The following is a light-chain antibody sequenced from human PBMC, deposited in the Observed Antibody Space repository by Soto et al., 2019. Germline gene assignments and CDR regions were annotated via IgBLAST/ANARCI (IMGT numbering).Light chain of an antibody. CDR1: QSVSSSY. J-gene: IGKJ1*01. V-gene: IGKV3-20*01. Sequence: EIVLTQSPGTLSLSPGERATLSCRASQSVSSSYLAWYQQKPGQAPRLLIYVASSRATGIPDRFSGSGSGTVFTLTISRLEPEDFAVYYCQQYGSSPPWTFGQGTKVEIK. CDR3: QQYGSSPPWT. CDR2: VAS.